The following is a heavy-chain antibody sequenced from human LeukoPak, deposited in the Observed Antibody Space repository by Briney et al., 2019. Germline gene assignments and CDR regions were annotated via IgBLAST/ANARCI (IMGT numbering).Heavy chain of an antibody. Sequence: KTSETLSLTCAVSGGSFSGFYWSWIRQPPGKRLEWIGEINHSGSTNYNPSLKSRVTISVDTSKNQFSLKLSSVTAADTAVYYCARGMNFGVVIPRAFDIWGQGTMVTVSS. CDR3: ARGMNFGVVIPRAFDI. J-gene: IGHJ3*02. D-gene: IGHD3-3*01. V-gene: IGHV4-34*01. CDR1: GGSFSGFY. CDR2: INHSGST.